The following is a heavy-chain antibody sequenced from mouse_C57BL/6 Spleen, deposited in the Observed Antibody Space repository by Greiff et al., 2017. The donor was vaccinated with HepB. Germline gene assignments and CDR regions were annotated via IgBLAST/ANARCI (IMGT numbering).Heavy chain of an antibody. CDR2: ISDGGSYT. CDR1: GFTFSSYA. Sequence: EVKLVESGGGLVKPGGSLKLSCAASGFTFSSYAMSWVRQTPEKRLEWVATISDGGSYTYYPDNVKGRFTISRDNAKNNLYLQMSHLKSEDTAMYYCARDRWGLYDYGMDYWGQRTSVTVSS. J-gene: IGHJ4*01. V-gene: IGHV5-4*01. CDR3: ARDRWGLYDYGMDY. D-gene: IGHD2-4*01.